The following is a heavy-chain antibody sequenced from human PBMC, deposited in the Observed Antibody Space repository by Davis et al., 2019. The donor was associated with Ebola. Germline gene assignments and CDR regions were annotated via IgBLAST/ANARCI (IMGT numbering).Heavy chain of an antibody. CDR1: GGSITGYY. Sequence: LSLTCAVSGGSITGYYWSWIRQAPGKGLEWVSYISSSGSTIYYADSVKGRFTISRDNARNSLYLQMNSLRAEDTAVYYCVRPRGTIQVEPVIWGQGTLVTVSS. J-gene: IGHJ4*02. CDR2: ISSSGSTI. V-gene: IGHV3-11*04. CDR3: VRPRGTIQVEPVI. D-gene: IGHD1-1*01.